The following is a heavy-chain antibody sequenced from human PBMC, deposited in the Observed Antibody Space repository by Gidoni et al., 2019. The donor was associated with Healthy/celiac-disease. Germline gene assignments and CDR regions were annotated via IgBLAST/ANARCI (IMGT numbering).Heavy chain of an antibody. Sequence: QLQLQESGPGLVKPSETLSPTCTVSGGSISSSSYYWGWIRQPPGKGLEWIGSIYYSGSTCYNPYFKSRVTISVDTSKNQFSLKLSSVTAADTAVYYCARWITFEGVTAFDYWGQGTLVTVSS. CDR2: IYYSGST. V-gene: IGHV4-39*01. CDR1: GGSISSSSYY. CDR3: ARWITFEGVTAFDY. J-gene: IGHJ4*02. D-gene: IGHD3-16*01.